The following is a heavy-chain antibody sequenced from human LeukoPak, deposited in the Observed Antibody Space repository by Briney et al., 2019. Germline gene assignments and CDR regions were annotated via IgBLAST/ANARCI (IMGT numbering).Heavy chain of an antibody. V-gene: IGHV3-9*03. CDR3: AKDIGYSRNRALGY. D-gene: IGHD6-13*01. J-gene: IGHJ4*02. Sequence: PGGSLRLSCAASGFTFDDYSMHWVRQALRKGMEWVSGISWNSGSIGYADSVKGRFTISRDNAKNSLYLQMTSLRAEDMALYYCAKDIGYSRNRALGYWGQGTLVTVSS. CDR2: ISWNSGSI. CDR1: GFTFDDYS.